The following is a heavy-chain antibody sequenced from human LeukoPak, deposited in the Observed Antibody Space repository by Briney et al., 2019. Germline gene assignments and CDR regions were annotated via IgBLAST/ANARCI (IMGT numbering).Heavy chain of an antibody. V-gene: IGHV1-69*13. Sequence: ASVKVSCKASGGIFRSYAISGVRQAPGQGLEWVGGIIPIFGTANYAQKFQGRVTITADESTSTAYMEPSSLRSEDTAVYYCARINYYYYYMDVWGKGTTVTVSS. J-gene: IGHJ6*03. CDR2: IIPIFGTA. CDR3: ARINYYYYYMDV. CDR1: GGIFRSYA.